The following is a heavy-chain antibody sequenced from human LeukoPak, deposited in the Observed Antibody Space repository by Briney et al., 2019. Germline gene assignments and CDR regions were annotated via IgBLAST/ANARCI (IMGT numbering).Heavy chain of an antibody. V-gene: IGHV1-18*01. CDR3: ARAYYDFWSGYYMVSGY. CDR2: ISAYNGDT. Sequence: ASVKVSCKAFGYTFTRNFMHWVRQAPGQGLEWMGWISAYNGDTNYAQKLQGRVTMTTDTSTSTAYMELRSLRSDDTAVYYCARAYYDFWSGYYMVSGYWGQGTLVTVSS. D-gene: IGHD3-3*01. J-gene: IGHJ4*02. CDR1: GYTFTRNF.